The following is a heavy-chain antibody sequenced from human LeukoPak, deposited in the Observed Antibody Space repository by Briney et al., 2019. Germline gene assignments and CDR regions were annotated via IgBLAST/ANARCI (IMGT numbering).Heavy chain of an antibody. CDR3: ASTSYGYGSLDY. CDR1: GGSISSYS. D-gene: IGHD5-18*01. V-gene: IGHV4-59*08. J-gene: IGHJ4*02. CDR2: IYYSGST. Sequence: PSETLSLTCTVSGGSISSYSWSWIRQPPGKGLEWIGYIYYSGSTNYNPSLKSRVTISVDTSKNQLSLKLSSVTAADTAVYYCASTSYGYGSLDYWGQGTLVTVSS.